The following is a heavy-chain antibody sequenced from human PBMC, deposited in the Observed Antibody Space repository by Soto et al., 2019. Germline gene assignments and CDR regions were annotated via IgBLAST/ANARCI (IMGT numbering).Heavy chain of an antibody. CDR2: IWYDGSNK. D-gene: IGHD2-2*01. CDR1: GFTFSSYG. J-gene: IGHJ4*02. V-gene: IGHV3-33*01. CDR3: ARGGGGGYCSSTSCYFPDY. Sequence: QVQLVESGGGVVQPGRSLRLSCAASGFTFSSYGMHWVRQAPGKGLEWVAVIWYDGSNKYYADSVKGGFTISRDNSKNPLYLQMNGLRAEDTAVYYWARGGGGGYCSSTSCYFPDYWGQGTLVTVSS.